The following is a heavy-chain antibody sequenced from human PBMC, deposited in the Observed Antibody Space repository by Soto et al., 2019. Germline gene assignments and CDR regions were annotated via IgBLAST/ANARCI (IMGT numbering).Heavy chain of an antibody. V-gene: IGHV4-39*01. J-gene: IGHJ5*02. CDR3: ASQGDIVVVENWFDP. D-gene: IGHD2-15*01. CDR1: GGSISSSSYY. CDR2: IYYSGST. Sequence: PSETLSLTCAVSGGSISSSSYYWGWIRQPPGKGLEWIGSIYYSGSTYYNPSLKSRVTISVDTSKNQFSLKLSSATAADTAVYYCASQGDIVVVENWFDPSGQATLVTVSS.